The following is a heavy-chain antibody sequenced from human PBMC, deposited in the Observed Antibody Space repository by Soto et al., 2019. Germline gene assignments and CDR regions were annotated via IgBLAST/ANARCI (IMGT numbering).Heavy chain of an antibody. CDR1: GFTFSRYA. CDR2: ITQDGSEK. CDR3: ARGLAPPGYSGS. V-gene: IGHV3-7*01. D-gene: IGHD5-12*01. Sequence: TGGSLRLSCSASGFTFSRYAMPWVRQAPGKGLEWVANITQDGSEKYYVDSVKGRFTISRDNAKNSLYRQMKSLRAEDTAVYYCARGLAPPGYSGSWGQGTRVTVSA. J-gene: IGHJ5*02.